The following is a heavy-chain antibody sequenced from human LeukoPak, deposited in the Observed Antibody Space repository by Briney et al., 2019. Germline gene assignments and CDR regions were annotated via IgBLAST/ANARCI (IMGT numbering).Heavy chain of an antibody. V-gene: IGHV3-23*01. CDR1: GFTFSSYG. Sequence: PGGSLRLSCAASGFTFSSYGMSWVRQAPGKGLEWVSAISGSGGSTYYADSVKGRFTISRDNAKNSLYLEMNSLRAEDTAVYYCAELGITMIGGVWGKGTTVTISS. CDR3: AELGITMIGGV. CDR2: ISGSGGST. J-gene: IGHJ6*04. D-gene: IGHD3-10*02.